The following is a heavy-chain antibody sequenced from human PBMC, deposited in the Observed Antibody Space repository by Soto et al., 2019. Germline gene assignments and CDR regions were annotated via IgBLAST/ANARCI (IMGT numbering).Heavy chain of an antibody. J-gene: IGHJ4*02. CDR2: INHSGST. V-gene: IGHV4-34*01. CDR3: ARDSPYYGDYDPLDY. CDR1: GGSFSGYY. D-gene: IGHD4-17*01. Sequence: SETLSLTCAVYGGSFSGYYWSWIRQPPGKGLEWIGEINHSGSTNYNPSLKSRVTISVDTSKNQFSLKLSSVTAADTAVYYCARDSPYYGDYDPLDYWGQGTLVTVSS.